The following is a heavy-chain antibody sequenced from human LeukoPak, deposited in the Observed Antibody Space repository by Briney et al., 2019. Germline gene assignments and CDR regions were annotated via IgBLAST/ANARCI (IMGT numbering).Heavy chain of an antibody. J-gene: IGHJ4*02. Sequence: PSETLSLTCTVSGYSISSGYYWGWIRQPPGKGLEWIGSIYHSGSTYYNPSLKSRVTISVDTSKNQFSLKLSSVTAADTAVYYYARDLDRYYDFWSGSSPKYYFDYWGQGTLVTVSS. V-gene: IGHV4-38-2*02. CDR3: ARDLDRYYDFWSGSSPKYYFDY. D-gene: IGHD3-3*01. CDR1: GYSISSGYY. CDR2: IYHSGST.